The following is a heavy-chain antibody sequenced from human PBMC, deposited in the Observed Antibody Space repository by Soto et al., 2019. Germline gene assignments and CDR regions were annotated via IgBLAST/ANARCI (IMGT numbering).Heavy chain of an antibody. Sequence: PGGSLRLSCAASGFTFSSYAMGWVRQAPGKGLEWVSAISGSGGSTYYADSVKGRFTISRDNSKNTLYLQMNSLRAEDTAVYYCAKDSAIFGVVKWYYGMDVWGQGTTVTVSS. V-gene: IGHV3-23*01. D-gene: IGHD3-3*01. CDR1: GFTFSSYA. J-gene: IGHJ6*02. CDR3: AKDSAIFGVVKWYYGMDV. CDR2: ISGSGGST.